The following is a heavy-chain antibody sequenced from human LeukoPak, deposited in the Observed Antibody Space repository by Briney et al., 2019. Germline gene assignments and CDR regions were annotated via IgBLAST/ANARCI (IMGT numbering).Heavy chain of an antibody. CDR3: AKHLVATTPFFDY. CDR2: VHYSGST. CDR1: GDXVSRYY. Sequence: PSETLSLTCTVSGDXVSRYYWSWIRQSPGKGLQWIAFVHYSGSTNYNPSLKSRVSISMDTSRNQFSLRLSSVTAADTAVYYCAKHLVATTPFFDYWGQGTLVTVSS. V-gene: IGHV4-59*08. J-gene: IGHJ4*02. D-gene: IGHD5-12*01.